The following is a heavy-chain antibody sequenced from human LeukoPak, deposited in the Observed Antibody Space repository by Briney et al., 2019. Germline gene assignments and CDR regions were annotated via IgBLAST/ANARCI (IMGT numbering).Heavy chain of an antibody. CDR1: GFTFSSYE. V-gene: IGHV3-48*03. CDR2: ISSSGSTI. J-gene: IGHJ6*03. CDR3: ARTVSQSAYYYYYYYYMDV. D-gene: IGHD3-10*01. Sequence: PGGSLRLSCAASGFTFSSYEMNWVRQAPGKGLEWVPYISSSGSTIYYADSVKGRFTISRDNAKNSLYLQMNSLRAEDTAVYYCARTVSQSAYYYYYYYYMDVWGKGTTVTVSS.